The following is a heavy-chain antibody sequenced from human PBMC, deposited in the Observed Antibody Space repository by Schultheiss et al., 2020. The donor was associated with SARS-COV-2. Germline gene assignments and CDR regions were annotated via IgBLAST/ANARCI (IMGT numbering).Heavy chain of an antibody. Sequence: SETLSLTCAVSGYSISSGYYWGWIRQPPGKGLEWIGYIYYSGSTNYNPSLKSRVTISVDTSKNQFSLKLSSVTAADTAVYYCARGAGVAEEDLDAFDIWGQGTMVTVSS. D-gene: IGHD3-3*01. J-gene: IGHJ3*02. CDR2: IYYSGST. V-gene: IGHV4-38-2*01. CDR1: GYSISSGYY. CDR3: ARGAGVAEEDLDAFDI.